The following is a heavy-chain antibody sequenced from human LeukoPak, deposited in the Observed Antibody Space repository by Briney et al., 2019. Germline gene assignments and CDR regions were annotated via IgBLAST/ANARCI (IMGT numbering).Heavy chain of an antibody. Sequence: SETLSLTCTVAGGSISSYYWTWIRQPPGKGLEWIGYIYYSGTTSYNPSLKSRLTISVDRSKNQFSLKLSSVTAADAAVYYCARRSFGSASPLRMDVWGQGTTVTVP. CDR3: ARRSFGSASPLRMDV. J-gene: IGHJ6*02. D-gene: IGHD3-10*01. V-gene: IGHV4-59*08. CDR2: IYYSGTT. CDR1: GGSISSYY.